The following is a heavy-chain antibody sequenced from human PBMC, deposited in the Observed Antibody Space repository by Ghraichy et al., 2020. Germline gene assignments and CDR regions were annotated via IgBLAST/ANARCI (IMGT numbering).Heavy chain of an antibody. CDR2: VYWDDDK. Sequence: SGPTLVKPTETLTLTCTFSGFSLSSRTSGVGWIRQPPGKALEWVAIVYWDDDKRYSPSLRNRLTLSKDTSTNQVVLGMTDMDPVDTGTYYCAHIEITYGGICADDAVVIWGQGTMFTVAS. D-gene: IGHD3-16*01. CDR1: GFSLSSRTSG. CDR3: AHIEITYGGICADDAVVI. J-gene: IGHJ3*02. V-gene: IGHV2-5*02.